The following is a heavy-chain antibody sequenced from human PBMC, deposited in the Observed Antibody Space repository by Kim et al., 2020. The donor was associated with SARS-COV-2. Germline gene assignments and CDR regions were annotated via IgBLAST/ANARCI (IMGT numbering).Heavy chain of an antibody. CDR2: IYYSGST. CDR3: ARAIRGYCSGGCCLENYYYGMDV. J-gene: IGHJ6*02. Sequence: SETLSLTCTVSGGSISSYYWSWIRQPPGKGLEWIGYIYYSGSTNYNPSLKSRVTISVDTSKNQFSLKLSSVTAADTAVYYCARAIRGYCSGGCCLENYYYGMDVWGQGTTVTVSS. D-gene: IGHD2-15*01. CDR1: GGSISSYY. V-gene: IGHV4-59*13.